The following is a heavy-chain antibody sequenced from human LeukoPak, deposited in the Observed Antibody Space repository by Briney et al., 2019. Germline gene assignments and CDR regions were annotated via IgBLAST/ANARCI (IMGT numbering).Heavy chain of an antibody. CDR1: GHTFSNFD. D-gene: IGHD3-16*01. CDR2: LNINSGNT. V-gene: IGHV1-8*01. J-gene: IGHJ6*02. Sequence: WAAVWVSCKSSGHTFSNFDFDWERQAPGQGIEWVGWLNINSGNTGYAQEFQGRVTMTCDTSVTTAYMELSSRRSEDTAVYYCARGYAADVWGQGTTVTVSS. CDR3: ARGYAADV.